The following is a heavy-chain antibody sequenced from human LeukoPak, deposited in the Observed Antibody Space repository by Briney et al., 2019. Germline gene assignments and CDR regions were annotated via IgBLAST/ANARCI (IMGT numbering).Heavy chain of an antibody. CDR3: ARDERGWFDP. V-gene: IGHV3-30*04. D-gene: IGHD3-10*01. CDR2: ISYDGSNK. Sequence: GGSLRLSCAASGFTFSSYAMHWVRQAPGKGLEWVTVISYDGSNKYYADSVKGRFTISGDNSKNTLYLQMYRLKGEDTAVYYCARDERGWFDPWGQGTLVSVSS. J-gene: IGHJ5*02. CDR1: GFTFSSYA.